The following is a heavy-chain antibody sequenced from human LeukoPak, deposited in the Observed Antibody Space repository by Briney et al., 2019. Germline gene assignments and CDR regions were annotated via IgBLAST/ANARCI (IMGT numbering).Heavy chain of an antibody. CDR1: GFTFSSYS. Sequence: GGSLRLSCAASGFTFSSYSMNWVRQAPGKGLEWVSSISSSSSYIYYADSVKGRFTISRDNARNSLYLQMNSLRAEDTAVYYCARDFYYDSSGYHGGMDYWGQGTLVTVSS. CDR2: ISSSSSYI. J-gene: IGHJ4*02. V-gene: IGHV3-21*01. CDR3: ARDFYYDSSGYHGGMDY. D-gene: IGHD3-22*01.